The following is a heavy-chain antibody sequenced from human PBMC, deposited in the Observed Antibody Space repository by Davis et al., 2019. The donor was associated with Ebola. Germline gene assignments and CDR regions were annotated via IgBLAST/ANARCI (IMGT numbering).Heavy chain of an antibody. D-gene: IGHD3-22*01. Sequence: GESLKISCAASGFTFSDHYMDWVRQAPGKGLEWVGRSRNEVNSYATEYAASVKGRFIISRDDSKNALYLQMNSLKTEDTAMYYCVREAAGNDRTVLWFDFWGQGTLVTVSS. CDR3: VREAAGNDRTVLWFDF. CDR1: GFTFSDHY. J-gene: IGHJ4*02. CDR2: SRNEVNSYAT. V-gene: IGHV3-72*01.